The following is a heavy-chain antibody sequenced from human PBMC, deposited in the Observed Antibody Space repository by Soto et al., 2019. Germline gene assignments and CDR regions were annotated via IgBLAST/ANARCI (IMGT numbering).Heavy chain of an antibody. Sequence: GASVEVSCRTSGYTFTNYGINWVRQAPGQGLEWMGMINPTGGSTSYAQKFQGRVTMTRDTSTSTVYMELTSLRSEDTAVYYCARNDNSGLDYWGQGTLVTASS. CDR3: ARNDNSGLDY. CDR1: GYTFTNYG. D-gene: IGHD3-22*01. J-gene: IGHJ4*02. V-gene: IGHV1-46*01. CDR2: INPTGGST.